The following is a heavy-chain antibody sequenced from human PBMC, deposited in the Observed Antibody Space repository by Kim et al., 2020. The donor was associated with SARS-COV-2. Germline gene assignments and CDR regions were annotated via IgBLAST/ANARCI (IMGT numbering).Heavy chain of an antibody. CDR3: ARLYYYGSGSYYSSFDY. D-gene: IGHD3-10*01. Sequence: VKGRFTISRDNAKNSRYLQMNSLRAEDTAVYYCARLYYYGSGSYYSSFDYWGQGTLVTVSS. J-gene: IGHJ4*02. V-gene: IGHV3-11*06.